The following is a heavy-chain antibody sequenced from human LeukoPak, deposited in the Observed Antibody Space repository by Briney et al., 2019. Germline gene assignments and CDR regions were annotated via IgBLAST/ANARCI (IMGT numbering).Heavy chain of an antibody. CDR2: INTNTGNP. Sequence: GASVKVSCKASGYSFTTFAMNWVRQAPGQGLEWMGWINTNTGNPTYAQDFTGRFVFSLDTSVTTTFLEISSLKAEDNAIYYCARSSWIQQSSDFWGQGTLVTVSS. D-gene: IGHD5-18*01. V-gene: IGHV7-4-1*02. J-gene: IGHJ4*02. CDR1: GYSFTTFA. CDR3: ARSSWIQQSSDF.